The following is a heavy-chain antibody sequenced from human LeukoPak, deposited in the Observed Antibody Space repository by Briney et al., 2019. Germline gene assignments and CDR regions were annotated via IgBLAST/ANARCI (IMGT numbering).Heavy chain of an antibody. Sequence: ASVKVSCKASGYTFSGYYMHWVRQAPGQGLEWMGWIDPNSGGTKYAPKFQGRVTMTRDTSISTAYMELASDDTAVYYCARPSCSSTSCCFDHWGQGTLVTVSS. CDR2: IDPNSGGT. J-gene: IGHJ4*02. CDR1: GYTFSGYY. V-gene: IGHV1-2*02. D-gene: IGHD2-2*01. CDR3: ARPSCSSTSCCFDH.